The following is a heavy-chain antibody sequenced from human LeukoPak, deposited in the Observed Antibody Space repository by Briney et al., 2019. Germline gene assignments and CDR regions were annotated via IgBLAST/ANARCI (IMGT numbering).Heavy chain of an antibody. CDR1: GFTFSSYS. Sequence: PGGSLRLSCAASGFTFSSYSMNWVRQAPGKGLEWVSSISSSSSYIYYADSVKGRFTTSRDNAKNTLYLQMNSLRAEDTAVYYCAKDGRIPWFDPWGQGTLVTVSS. D-gene: IGHD2-21*01. V-gene: IGHV3-21*04. J-gene: IGHJ5*02. CDR2: ISSSSSYI. CDR3: AKDGRIPWFDP.